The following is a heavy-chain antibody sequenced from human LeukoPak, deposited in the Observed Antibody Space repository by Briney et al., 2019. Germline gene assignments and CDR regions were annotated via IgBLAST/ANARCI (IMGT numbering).Heavy chain of an antibody. J-gene: IGHJ4*02. CDR3: ARGVVLMVYASFDF. CDR1: GVSFSGYY. CDR2: INYSGGT. D-gene: IGHD2-8*01. Sequence: SETLSLTCTVYGVSFSGYYWTWIRQTPGKGLEWIGEINYSGGTNYSPSLKSRVTLSVDTSKNEFSLTLKSVTAADTAVYYCARGVVLMVYASFDFWGQGTPAIVSS. V-gene: IGHV4-34*01.